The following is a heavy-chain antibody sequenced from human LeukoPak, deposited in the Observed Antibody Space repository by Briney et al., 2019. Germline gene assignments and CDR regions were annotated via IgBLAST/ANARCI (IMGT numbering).Heavy chain of an antibody. CDR1: GGSISNNIYY. CDR3: ARRSYYDSSAIFDY. J-gene: IGHJ4*02. Sequence: SETLSLTCTVSGGSISNNIYYWGWIRQPPGMGLEWIGSTYYSGSTYYNPSLKSRVTISADTSKNQFSLKLSSVTAAGTAVFYCARRSYYDSSAIFDYWGQGTLVTVSS. CDR2: TYYSGST. V-gene: IGHV4-39*01. D-gene: IGHD3-22*01.